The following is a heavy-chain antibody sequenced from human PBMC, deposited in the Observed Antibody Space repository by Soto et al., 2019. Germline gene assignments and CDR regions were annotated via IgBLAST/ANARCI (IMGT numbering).Heavy chain of an antibody. D-gene: IGHD2-15*01. CDR2: ISAYNGNT. CDR3: ARDRKDVVEARSPRRGYNWFDP. CDR1: GYTFTSYG. J-gene: IGHJ5*02. Sequence: GASVKVSCKASGYTFTSYGISWVRQAPGQGLEWMGWISAYNGNTNYAQKLQGRVTMTTDTSTSTAYMELRSLRSDDTAVYYCARDRKDVVEARSPRRGYNWFDPWGQGTLVTVSS. V-gene: IGHV1-18*01.